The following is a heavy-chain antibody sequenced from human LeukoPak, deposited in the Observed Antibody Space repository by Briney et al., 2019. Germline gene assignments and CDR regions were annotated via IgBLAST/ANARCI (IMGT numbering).Heavy chain of an antibody. CDR2: IYYSGST. CDR1: GGSISSSSYY. D-gene: IGHD4-17*01. V-gene: IGHV4-39*01. CDR3: PSLELTVTTGTRFAAFHI. Sequence: PSETLSLTCTVSGGSISSSSYYWGRIRQPPGKGRKGIGSIYYSGSTNYNPTPKSPVTISVYTYKNQFSLKLSSVTAADTSVYDCPSLELTVTTGTRFAAFHIWGERTMVTVSS. J-gene: IGHJ3*02.